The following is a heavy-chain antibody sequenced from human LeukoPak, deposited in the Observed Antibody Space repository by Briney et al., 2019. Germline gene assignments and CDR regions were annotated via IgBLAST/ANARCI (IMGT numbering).Heavy chain of an antibody. J-gene: IGHJ4*02. CDR1: GGSISSGSCY. D-gene: IGHD2-21*02. CDR3: ARGPPYIVVVTAIGFFDY. CDR2: INHSGST. Sequence: SETLSLTCTVSGGSISSGSCYWGWVRQPPGKGLEWIGEINHSGSTNYNPSLKSRVTISVDTSKNQFSLKLISVTAADTAVYYCARGPPYIVVVTAIGFFDYWGQGTLVTVSP. V-gene: IGHV4-39*07.